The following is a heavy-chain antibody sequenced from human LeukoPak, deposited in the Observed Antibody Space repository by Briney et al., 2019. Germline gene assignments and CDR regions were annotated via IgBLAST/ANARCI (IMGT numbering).Heavy chain of an antibody. V-gene: IGHV3-21*06. CDR2: IDSSGGYM. CDR3: LRGDRRDY. CDR1: GFTFNTYS. Sequence: GGSLRLSCEASGFTFNTYSMNWARQAPGKVLEWVSSIDSSGGYMFYADSVKGRFIISRDNAKDSLYLQMNSLRVEDTAVYYCLRGDRRDYWGQGTLVTVSS. J-gene: IGHJ4*02.